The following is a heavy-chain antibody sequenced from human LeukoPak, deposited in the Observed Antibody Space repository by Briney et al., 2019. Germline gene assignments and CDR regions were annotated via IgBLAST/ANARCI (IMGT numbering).Heavy chain of an antibody. Sequence: PGGSLRLSCAVSGFTFSSYWMRWVRQAPGKGLEWVGNIKEDGSEKYYVDSVKGRFTISRDNAKNSLYLQMNSLRAEDTAVYYCARDSFETDIDYWGQGTLVTVSS. V-gene: IGHV3-7*01. D-gene: IGHD1-14*01. CDR1: GFTFSSYW. CDR2: IKEDGSEK. J-gene: IGHJ4*02. CDR3: ARDSFETDIDY.